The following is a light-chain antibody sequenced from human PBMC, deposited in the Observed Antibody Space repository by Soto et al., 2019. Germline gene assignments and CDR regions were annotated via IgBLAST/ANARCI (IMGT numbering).Light chain of an antibody. V-gene: IGKV3-15*01. CDR2: GAS. J-gene: IGKJ2*01. CDR3: QQYNNWPPYT. CDR1: QSVSSN. Sequence: EIVMTQSPAILSVSPGERATLSCRASQSVSSNLAWYQQEPGQAPRLLIYGASTRATGIPARFSGSGSGTEFTLTISSLQSEDFAVYYCQQYNNWPPYTFGQGTKLEIK.